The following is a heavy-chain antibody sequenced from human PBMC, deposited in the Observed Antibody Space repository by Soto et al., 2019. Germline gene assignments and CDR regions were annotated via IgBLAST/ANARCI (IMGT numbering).Heavy chain of an antibody. Sequence: SETLSLTCTVSGGSISSGDYYWSWIRQPPGKGLEWIGYIYYSGSTNYNPSLKSRVTISVDTSKNQFSLKLSSVTAADTAVYYCARGDNYDFWSGYLHFFDYWGQGTLVTVSS. CDR3: ARGDNYDFWSGYLHFFDY. CDR2: IYYSGST. CDR1: GGSISSGDYY. D-gene: IGHD3-3*01. J-gene: IGHJ4*02. V-gene: IGHV4-30-4*01.